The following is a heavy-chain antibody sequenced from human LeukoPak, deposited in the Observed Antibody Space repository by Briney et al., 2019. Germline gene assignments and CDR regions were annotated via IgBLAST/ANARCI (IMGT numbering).Heavy chain of an antibody. CDR3: ARDGVGGYGPPVDYYYGMDV. CDR1: GFTFCSYE. J-gene: IGHJ6*02. Sequence: LPGGSLRLSCAASGFTFCSYEMNWVRQAPGKGLEWVSYISSSGSTIYYADSVKGRFTISRDNAKNSLYLQMNSLRAEDTAVYYCARDGVGGYGPPVDYYYGMDVWGQGTTVTVSS. V-gene: IGHV3-48*03. D-gene: IGHD5-12*01. CDR2: ISSSGSTI.